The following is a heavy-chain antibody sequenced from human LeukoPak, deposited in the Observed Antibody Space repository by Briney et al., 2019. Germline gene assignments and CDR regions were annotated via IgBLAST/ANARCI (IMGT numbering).Heavy chain of an antibody. Sequence: SVKVSCKASGGTFSSYAISWVRQAPGQGLEWMGGIIPIFGTANYAQKFQGRVTITADESTSTAYMELSSLRSEDTAVYYCASLYYDSSGYYWPGGSNYWGQGTLVTVSS. J-gene: IGHJ4*02. CDR1: GGTFSSYA. D-gene: IGHD3-22*01. CDR2: IIPIFGTA. CDR3: ASLYYDSSGYYWPGGSNY. V-gene: IGHV1-69*13.